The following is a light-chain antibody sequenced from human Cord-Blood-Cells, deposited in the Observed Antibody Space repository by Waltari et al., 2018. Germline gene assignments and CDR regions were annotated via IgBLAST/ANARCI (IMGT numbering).Light chain of an antibody. J-gene: IGLJ3*02. CDR1: SSDAGGYNY. Sequence: QSALTQPRPVSWSPGQSPPISCTGASSDAGGYNYVSCYQQHPGKAPKLMIYEVSKRPSGVPDRFSGSKSGNTASLTISGLQAEDEADYYCCSYAGSYTGVFGGGTKLTVL. CDR3: CSYAGSYTGV. V-gene: IGLV2-11*01. CDR2: EVS.